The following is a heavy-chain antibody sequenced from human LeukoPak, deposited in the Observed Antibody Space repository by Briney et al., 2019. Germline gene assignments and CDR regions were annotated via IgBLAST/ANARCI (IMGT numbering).Heavy chain of an antibody. D-gene: IGHD3-9*01. Sequence: GGSLRLSCAASGFTFSNYWMHWVRQAPGKGLVWVSRINPDGGRISYADSVQGRFTISRDNSKNTLYLQMNSLRAEDTAVYYCARDSDILTGSGMDVWGQGTTVTVSS. CDR3: ARDSDILTGSGMDV. CDR1: GFTFSNYW. J-gene: IGHJ6*02. V-gene: IGHV3-74*01. CDR2: INPDGGRI.